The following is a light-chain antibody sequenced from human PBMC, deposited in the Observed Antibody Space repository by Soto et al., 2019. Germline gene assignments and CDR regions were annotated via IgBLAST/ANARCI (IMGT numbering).Light chain of an antibody. CDR2: GAS. J-gene: IGKJ1*01. CDR3: QQYNNWPPGT. V-gene: IGKV3-15*01. Sequence: EIVMTQSPATLSVSPGERATLSCRASQSVRSSLAWYQQKPDQAPRLVICGASTRATGFPARFSGSGSGTEFTLTISSLQSEDFAVYYCQQYNNWPPGTFGQGTKVDIK. CDR1: QSVRSS.